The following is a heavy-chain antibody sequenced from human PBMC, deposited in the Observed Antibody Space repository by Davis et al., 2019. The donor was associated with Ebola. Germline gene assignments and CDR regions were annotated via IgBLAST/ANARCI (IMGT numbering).Heavy chain of an antibody. CDR1: GGTFSSYA. Sequence: AASVKVSCKASGGTFSSYAISWVRQAPGQGLEWMGRIIPILGIANYAQKFQGRVTITADKSTSTAYMELSSLRSEDTVVYYCARDSWLQLSVDYWGQGTLVTVSS. J-gene: IGHJ4*02. V-gene: IGHV1-69*04. CDR3: ARDSWLQLSVDY. CDR2: IIPILGIA. D-gene: IGHD5-24*01.